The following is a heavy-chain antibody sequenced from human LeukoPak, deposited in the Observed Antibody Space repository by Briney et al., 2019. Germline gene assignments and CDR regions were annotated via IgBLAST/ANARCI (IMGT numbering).Heavy chain of an antibody. V-gene: IGHV1-8*03. J-gene: IGHJ6*03. Sequence: ASVKVSRKASGYTFTSYDINWVRQATGQGLEWMGWMNPNSGNTGYAQKFQGRVTITRNTSISTAYMELSSLRSEDTAVYYCAREYSSSWYRGYYYYMDVWGKGTTVTVSS. CDR3: AREYSSSWYRGYYYYMDV. CDR1: GYTFTSYD. D-gene: IGHD6-13*01. CDR2: MNPNSGNT.